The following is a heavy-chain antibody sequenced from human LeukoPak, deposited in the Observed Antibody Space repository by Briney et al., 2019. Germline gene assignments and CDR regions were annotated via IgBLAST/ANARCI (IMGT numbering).Heavy chain of an antibody. Sequence: GSLRLSCAASGLRFSNYGMHWVRQAPGKGLEWVAFIRFDGSSKYFADSVKRRFIISRDNFQNTLILQMNNLKVEDTAVYYCAKVRVDTAMVDAFDIWGQGTRVVVSS. D-gene: IGHD5-18*01. V-gene: IGHV3-30*02. J-gene: IGHJ3*02. CDR1: GLRFSNYG. CDR3: AKVRVDTAMVDAFDI. CDR2: IRFDGSSK.